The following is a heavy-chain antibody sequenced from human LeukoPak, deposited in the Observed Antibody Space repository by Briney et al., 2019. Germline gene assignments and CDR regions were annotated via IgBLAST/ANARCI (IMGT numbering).Heavy chain of an antibody. Sequence: PSETLSLTCTVSGVSISSYYWSWIRQPPGKGLEWIGYIYYSGSTNYNPSLKSRVTISVDTSKNQFSLKLSSVTAADTAVYYCARDGVAGFDYWSQGTLVTVSS. J-gene: IGHJ4*02. CDR3: ARDGVAGFDY. V-gene: IGHV4-59*01. D-gene: IGHD6-19*01. CDR1: GVSISSYY. CDR2: IYYSGST.